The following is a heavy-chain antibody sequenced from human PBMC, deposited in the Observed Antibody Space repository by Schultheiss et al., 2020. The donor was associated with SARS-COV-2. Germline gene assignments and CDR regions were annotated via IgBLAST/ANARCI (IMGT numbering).Heavy chain of an antibody. CDR2: IYYSGST. CDR3: ARGDGYIDY. Sequence: SETLSLTCAVSGGSISSGGYSWSWIRQPPGKGLEWIGYIYYSGSTYYNPSLKSRVTISVDTSKNQFSLKLSSVTAADTAVYYCARGDGYIDYWGQGTLVTVSS. D-gene: IGHD5-24*01. V-gene: IGHV4-30-4*07. CDR1: GGSISSGGYS. J-gene: IGHJ4*02.